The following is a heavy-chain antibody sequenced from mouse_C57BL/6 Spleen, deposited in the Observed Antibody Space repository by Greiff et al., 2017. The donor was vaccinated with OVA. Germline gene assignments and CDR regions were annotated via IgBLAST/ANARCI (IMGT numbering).Heavy chain of an antibody. CDR2: ISSGGSYT. CDR3: AREGYSHY. J-gene: IGHJ2*01. CDR1: GFTFSSYG. Sequence: DVKLVESGGDLVKPGGSLKLSCAASGFTFSSYGMSWVRQTPDKRLEWVATISSGGSYTYYPDSVKGRFTISRDNAKNPLYLQMSSLKSEDTAMYYCAREGYSHYWGQGTTLTVSS. V-gene: IGHV5-6*02.